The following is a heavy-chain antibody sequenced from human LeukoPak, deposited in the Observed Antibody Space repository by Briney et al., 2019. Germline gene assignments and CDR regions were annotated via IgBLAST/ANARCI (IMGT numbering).Heavy chain of an antibody. V-gene: IGHV3-20*04. D-gene: IGHD6-13*01. Sequence: GGSLRLSCAASGFTFRNYGMSWVRQAPGKGLEWVSGINWNGGSTGYADSVKGRFTISRDNAKNSLYLQMNSLRAEDTALYYCARGQQHLNWFDPWGQGTLVTVSS. CDR2: INWNGGST. CDR3: ARGQQHLNWFDP. CDR1: GFTFRNYG. J-gene: IGHJ5*02.